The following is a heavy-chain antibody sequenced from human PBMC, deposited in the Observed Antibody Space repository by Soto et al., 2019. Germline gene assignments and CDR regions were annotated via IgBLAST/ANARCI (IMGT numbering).Heavy chain of an antibody. J-gene: IGHJ6*02. D-gene: IGHD2-15*01. CDR2: ISSSSSYI. CDR1: GFTFSSYS. CDR3: ARDRRGGRGGYYYYGMDV. Sequence: EVQLVESGGGLVKPGGSLRLSCAASGFTFSSYSMNWVRQAPGKGLEWVSSISSSSSYIYYADSVKGRFTISRDNAKNSLYLQMNSLRAEDTAVYYCARDRRGGRGGYYYYGMDVWGQGTTVTVSS. V-gene: IGHV3-21*01.